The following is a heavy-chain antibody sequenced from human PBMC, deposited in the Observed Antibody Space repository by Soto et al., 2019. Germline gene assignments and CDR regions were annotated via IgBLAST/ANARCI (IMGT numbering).Heavy chain of an antibody. J-gene: IGHJ6*03. D-gene: IGHD2-2*01. Sequence: ASVKVSCKASGYTFTSYGISWVRQAPGQGLEWMGWISAYNGNTNYAQKLQGRVTMTTDTSTSTAYMELRSLRSDDTAVYYCARVPLLDIVVVPAATSDYYYYMDVWGKGTTVTVYS. V-gene: IGHV1-18*01. CDR2: ISAYNGNT. CDR1: GYTFTSYG. CDR3: ARVPLLDIVVVPAATSDYYYYMDV.